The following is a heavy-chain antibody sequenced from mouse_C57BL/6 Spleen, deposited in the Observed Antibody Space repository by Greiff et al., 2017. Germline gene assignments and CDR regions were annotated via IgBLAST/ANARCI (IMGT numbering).Heavy chain of an antibody. CDR3: ARNGDDYGALDD. CDR1: GFSLTSYA. CDR2: IWTGGGP. Sequence: VQVVESGPGLVAPSQSLSITCTVSGFSLTSYAISWVRQPPGTGLEWLGVIWTGGGPHYNSALKSRLSISKDNSKCQVVLKMNSLQTDDTARYDCARNGDDYGALDDGGQGTSGTVSS. J-gene: IGHJ4*01. V-gene: IGHV2-9-1*01.